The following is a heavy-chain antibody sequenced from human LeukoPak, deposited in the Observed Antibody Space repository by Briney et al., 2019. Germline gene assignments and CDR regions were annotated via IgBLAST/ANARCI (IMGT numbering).Heavy chain of an antibody. J-gene: IGHJ3*02. D-gene: IGHD2-8*02. Sequence: GGTLRLSCAASGFTFSSYGMHWVRQAPGKGLEWVAVIAYDGSNKYYADSVKGRFTISRDNSKNTLYLQMNSLRAEDTAVYYCAKIVVVYAPQGGENHDAFDIWGQGTMVTVSS. CDR1: GFTFSSYG. CDR3: AKIVVVYAPQGGENHDAFDI. V-gene: IGHV3-30*18. CDR2: IAYDGSNK.